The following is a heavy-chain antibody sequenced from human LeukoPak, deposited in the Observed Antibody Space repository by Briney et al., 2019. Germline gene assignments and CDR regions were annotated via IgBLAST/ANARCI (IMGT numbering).Heavy chain of an antibody. V-gene: IGHV4-34*01. J-gene: IGHJ4*02. CDR3: AAGIRPSNYFDY. CDR2: INHSGST. D-gene: IGHD5-18*01. Sequence: SETLSLTCAVYGGSFSGYYWSWIRQPPGKGLEWIGEINHSGSTNYNPSLKSRVTISVDTSKNQFSLKLSSVTAADTAVCYCAAGIRPSNYFDYWGQGTLVTVSS. CDR1: GGSFSGYY.